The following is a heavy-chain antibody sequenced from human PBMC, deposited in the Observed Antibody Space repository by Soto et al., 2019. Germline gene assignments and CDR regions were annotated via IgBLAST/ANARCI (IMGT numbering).Heavy chain of an antibody. CDR2: ISGSGGST. Sequence: GGSLRLSCAASGFTFSSYAMSWVRQAPGKGLEWVSAISGSGGSTYYADSVKGRFTISRDNSKNTLYLQMNSLRAEDTAVYYCAKEDSGIALAGTERLYYYYGMDVWGQGTTVTVSS. D-gene: IGHD6-19*01. CDR3: AKEDSGIALAGTERLYYYYGMDV. J-gene: IGHJ6*02. CDR1: GFTFSSYA. V-gene: IGHV3-23*01.